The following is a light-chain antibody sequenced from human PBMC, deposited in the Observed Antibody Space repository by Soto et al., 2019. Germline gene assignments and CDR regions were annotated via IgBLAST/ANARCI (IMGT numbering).Light chain of an antibody. CDR1: QDIKNY. CDR2: DAS. V-gene: IGKV1-33*01. Sequence: DIQMTQSPSSLSASVGDRVTITCQASQDIKNYLNWYQQKSGKAPKLLIYDASDLETGVPSRFSGSGSGTDFTFTINSLQPEDIATYYCQQYTDWPLTFGGGTKVDIK. J-gene: IGKJ4*01. CDR3: QQYTDWPLT.